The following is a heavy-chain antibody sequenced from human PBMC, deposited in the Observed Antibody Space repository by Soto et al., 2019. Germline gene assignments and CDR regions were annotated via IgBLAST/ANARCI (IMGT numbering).Heavy chain of an antibody. CDR2: INPNGGST. Sequence: GASVKVSCKASGYIFINYYIHWVRQAPGQGLEWIGIINPNGGSTKYAQKFQGRVTMTRDTSASTAYMELSSLRSEDTAVYYCARGPDIVVVPAAFFYYYGMDVWGQGTTVTVSS. J-gene: IGHJ6*02. CDR3: ARGPDIVVVPAAFFYYYGMDV. D-gene: IGHD2-2*01. V-gene: IGHV1-46*01. CDR1: GYIFINYY.